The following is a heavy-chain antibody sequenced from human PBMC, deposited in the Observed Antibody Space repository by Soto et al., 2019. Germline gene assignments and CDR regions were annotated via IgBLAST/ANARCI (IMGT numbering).Heavy chain of an antibody. J-gene: IGHJ6*02. CDR3: AGVSIVVVPAAIRDYYYGMDV. Sequence: ASVKVSCKASGYTFISNYVYWVRQAPGQGLEWMGIINPRGASTSYAQKFQGRVTMTSDTSTSTVYMDLSSLTSDDTAVYYCAGVSIVVVPAAIRDYYYGMDVWGQGTTVTVSS. V-gene: IGHV1-46*01. D-gene: IGHD2-2*02. CDR1: GYTFISNY. CDR2: INPRGAST.